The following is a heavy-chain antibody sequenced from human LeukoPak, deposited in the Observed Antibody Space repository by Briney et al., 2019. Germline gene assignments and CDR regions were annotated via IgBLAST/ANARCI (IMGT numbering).Heavy chain of an antibody. CDR3: ARGFSSSWGYYYYGMDV. Sequence: GGSLRLSCAASGFTFSSYAMHWVRQAPGKGLEWVSSISSSSSYIYYADSVKGRFTISRDNAKNSLYLQMNSLRAEDTAVYYCARGFSSSWGYYYYGMDVWGQGTTVTVSS. CDR1: GFTFSSYA. CDR2: ISSSSSYI. D-gene: IGHD6-13*01. V-gene: IGHV3-21*01. J-gene: IGHJ6*02.